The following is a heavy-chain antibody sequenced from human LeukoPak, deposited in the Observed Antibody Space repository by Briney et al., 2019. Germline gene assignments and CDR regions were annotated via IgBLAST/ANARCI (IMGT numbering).Heavy chain of an antibody. J-gene: IGHJ4*02. V-gene: IGHV1-46*01. CDR3: ARAGVRGVIISNGPDY. CDR1: GYTFTSYY. Sequence: ASVKVSCKASGYTFTSYYVHWVRQAPGQGLEWMGIINPSGGSTSYAQKFQGRVTMTRDTSTSTVYMELSSLRSEDTAVYYCARAGVRGVIISNGPDYWGQGTLVTVSS. D-gene: IGHD3-10*01. CDR2: INPSGGST.